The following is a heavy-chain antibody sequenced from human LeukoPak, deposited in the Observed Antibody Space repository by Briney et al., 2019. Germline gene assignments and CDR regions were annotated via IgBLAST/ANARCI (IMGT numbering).Heavy chain of an antibody. CDR3: ARELIEWFGELLPDAFDI. Sequence: ASVKVSCKASGYTFTSYAMHWVRQAPGQSLEWMGWINAGNGNTKYSQKFQGRVTITRDTSASTAYMELSSLRSEDTAVYYCARELIEWFGELLPDAFDIWGQGTMVTVSS. D-gene: IGHD3-10*01. V-gene: IGHV1-3*01. J-gene: IGHJ3*02. CDR2: INAGNGNT. CDR1: GYTFTSYA.